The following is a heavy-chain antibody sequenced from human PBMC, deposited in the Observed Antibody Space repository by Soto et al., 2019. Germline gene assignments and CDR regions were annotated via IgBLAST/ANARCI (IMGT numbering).Heavy chain of an antibody. CDR2: VSYSGST. J-gene: IGHJ6*03. D-gene: IGHD3-3*01. CDR1: GGSISSYY. V-gene: IGHV4-59*01. CDR3: ARFPYDFWSGYYYYYMDV. Sequence: LTCTVSGGSISSYYWSCIRQPPGKGLEWIGYVSYSGSTNYNPSLKSRVTISVDTSKNQFSLKLSSVTAADTAVYFCARFPYDFWSGYYYYYMDVWGKGTTVTVSS.